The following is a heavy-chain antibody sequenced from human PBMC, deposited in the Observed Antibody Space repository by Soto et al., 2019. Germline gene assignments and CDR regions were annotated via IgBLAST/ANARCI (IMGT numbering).Heavy chain of an antibody. CDR3: AREVTDIVVVPAATGYYYYYYCMDV. V-gene: IGHV1-18*01. Sequence: GASVKVSCKASGYTFTSYGISWVRQAPGQGLEWMGWISAYNGNTNYAQKLQGRVTMTTDTSTSTAYMELRSLRSDDTAVYYCAREVTDIVVVPAATGYYYYYYCMDVWGKGTTVTVSS. D-gene: IGHD2-2*01. CDR2: ISAYNGNT. J-gene: IGHJ6*03. CDR1: GYTFTSYG.